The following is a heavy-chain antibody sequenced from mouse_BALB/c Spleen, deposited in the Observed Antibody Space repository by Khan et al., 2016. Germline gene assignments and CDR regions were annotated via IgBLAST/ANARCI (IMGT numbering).Heavy chain of an antibody. Sequence: LQQSGPELVKPGASVKVFCKASGYAFTSYNMYWVKQSHGKSLEWIGYIDPYNGGTSYNQKFKGKATLTVDKSSSTAYMHLNSLTSEDSAVXYCASGYDLAGFAYWGQGTLVTVSA. V-gene: IGHV1S135*01. D-gene: IGHD2-2*01. CDR3: ASGYDLAGFAY. CDR2: IDPYNGGT. J-gene: IGHJ3*01. CDR1: GYAFTSYN.